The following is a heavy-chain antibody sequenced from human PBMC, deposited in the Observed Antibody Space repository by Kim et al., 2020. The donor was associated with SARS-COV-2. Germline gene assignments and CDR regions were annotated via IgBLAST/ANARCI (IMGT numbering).Heavy chain of an antibody. J-gene: IGHJ4*02. CDR2: INPSGGTT. Sequence: ASVKVSCKASGYTFTSCYMHWVRQAPGQGLEWMGIINPSGGTTSYAQRFQGRVTMTRDTSTSTVYMELSSLRSEDTAVYYCARGVAMVSEFDYWGQGTLVTVSS. D-gene: IGHD5-18*01. CDR3: ARGVAMVSEFDY. V-gene: IGHV1-46*01. CDR1: GYTFTSCY.